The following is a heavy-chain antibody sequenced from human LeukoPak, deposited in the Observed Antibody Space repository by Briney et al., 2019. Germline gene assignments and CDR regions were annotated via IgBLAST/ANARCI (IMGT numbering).Heavy chain of an antibody. CDR2: FHHSGGT. V-gene: IGHV4-4*02. CDR3: ARNGAFAVEY. CDR1: GGSISGPNW. D-gene: IGHD1-1*01. Sequence: SEILSLTCAVSGGSISGPNWWSWVRQPPGKGLEWIGEFHHSGGTNYNPSLKSRVTISIDKSNNQFSLKLTSVTAADTAVSYCARNGAFAVEYWGRGSLVTVSS. J-gene: IGHJ4*02.